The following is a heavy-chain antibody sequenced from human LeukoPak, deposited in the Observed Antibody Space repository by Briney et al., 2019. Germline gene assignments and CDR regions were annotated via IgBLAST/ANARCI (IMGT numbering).Heavy chain of an antibody. CDR1: GFTFSTYT. CDR3: ARDGLHTGHFDY. J-gene: IGHJ4*02. V-gene: IGHV3-48*02. CDR2: VSDSSDV. Sequence: GGSLRLSCAASGFTFSTYTMNWVRQAPGKGLEWVSTVSDSSDVHYSDSVKGRFTISRDNARNSLYLQMNSLRDEDTAVYYCARDGLHTGHFDYWGQGTLVIVSS. D-gene: IGHD2-21*01.